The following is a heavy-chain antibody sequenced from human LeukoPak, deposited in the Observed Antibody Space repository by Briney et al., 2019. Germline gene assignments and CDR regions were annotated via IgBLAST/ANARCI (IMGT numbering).Heavy chain of an antibody. Sequence: PGGSLRLSCAASGFTFSSYAMNWVRQAPGKGLEWVSYISSSGSTIYYADSVKGRFTISRDNAKNSLYLQMNSLRAEDTAVYYCARDALSRMSGSGSYYLNYYYYYGMDVWGQGTTVTVSS. V-gene: IGHV3-48*01. CDR1: GFTFSSYA. CDR2: ISSSGSTI. D-gene: IGHD3-10*01. J-gene: IGHJ6*02. CDR3: ARDALSRMSGSGSYYLNYYYYYGMDV.